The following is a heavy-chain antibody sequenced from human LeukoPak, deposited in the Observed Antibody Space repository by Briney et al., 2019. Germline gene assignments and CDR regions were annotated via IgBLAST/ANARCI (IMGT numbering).Heavy chain of an antibody. CDR3: AKGDTGVIRRYYLDS. V-gene: IGHV3-23*05. Sequence: GGSLRLSCAASGFTFSNYGMSWVRQTPGKGLEWVSVTDTSGVITYYTDSVKGRFTISRDNSKNTLNLQMDSLRVEDTAVYYCAKGDTGVIRRYYLDSWGQGTLVTVSS. CDR2: TDTSGVIT. CDR1: GFTFSNYG. J-gene: IGHJ4*02. D-gene: IGHD5-18*01.